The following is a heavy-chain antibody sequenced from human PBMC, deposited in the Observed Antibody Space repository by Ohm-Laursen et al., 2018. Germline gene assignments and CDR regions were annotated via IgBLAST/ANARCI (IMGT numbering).Heavy chain of an antibody. CDR2: VSSTNTR. Sequence: SLRLSCSASRFTFSDYYMNWVCQALGKGLEWVSSVSSTNTRYYADSVKGRFTISRDNSKNTLYLQMNSLRAEDTAVYYCGRDPNGDYVGAYDFWGRGTMVTVSS. CDR1: RFTFSDYY. J-gene: IGHJ3*01. CDR3: GRDPNGDYVGAYDF. D-gene: IGHD4-17*01. V-gene: IGHV3-69-1*01.